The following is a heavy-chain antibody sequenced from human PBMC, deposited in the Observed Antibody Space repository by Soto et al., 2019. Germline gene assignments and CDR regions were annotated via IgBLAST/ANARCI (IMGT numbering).Heavy chain of an antibody. Sequence: QVQLQESGPGLVKPSQTLSLTCTVSGGSISSGGYYWSWIRQHPGKGLEWIGYIYYSGSTYYNPSLKSRVSISVDTSKNQFSLKLSSVTAADTAVYYCAREGCGGDCPAPADYWGQGTLVTVSS. J-gene: IGHJ4*02. D-gene: IGHD2-21*02. V-gene: IGHV4-31*03. CDR1: GGSISSGGYY. CDR2: IYYSGST. CDR3: AREGCGGDCPAPADY.